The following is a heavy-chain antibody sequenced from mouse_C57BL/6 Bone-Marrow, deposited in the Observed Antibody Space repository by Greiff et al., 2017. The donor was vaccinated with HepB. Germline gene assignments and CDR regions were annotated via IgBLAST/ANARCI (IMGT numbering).Heavy chain of an antibody. CDR2: INPSNGGT. D-gene: IGHD2-1*01. CDR1: GYTFTSYW. J-gene: IGHJ1*03. Sequence: QVQLQQPGTELVKPGASVKLSCKASGYTFTSYWMHWVKQRPGQGLEWIGNINPSNGGTNYNEKFKSKATLTVDKSSSTAYMQLSSLTSEDSAVYYCARDGNYDRNWYFDVWGTGTTVTVSS. CDR3: ARDGNYDRNWYFDV. V-gene: IGHV1-53*01.